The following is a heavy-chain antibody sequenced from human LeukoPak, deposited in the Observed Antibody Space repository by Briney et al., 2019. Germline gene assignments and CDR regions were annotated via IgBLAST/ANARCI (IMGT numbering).Heavy chain of an antibody. J-gene: IGHJ4*02. CDR1: GGTFSGSA. V-gene: IGHV1-69*04. D-gene: IGHD4-17*01. Sequence: GSSVKVSCKTSGGTFSGSAITWVRQAPGQGLEWMRRIIPVLALATYAQKFQGRVTITADQSTTTAYMELNTLRSEDTAVFYCARDINGDLDYWGQGTLVTVSS. CDR3: ARDINGDLDY. CDR2: IIPVLALA.